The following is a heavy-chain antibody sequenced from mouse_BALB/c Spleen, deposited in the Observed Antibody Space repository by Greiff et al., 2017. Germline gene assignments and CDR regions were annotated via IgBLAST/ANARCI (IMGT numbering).Heavy chain of an antibody. CDR2: IDPANGNT. CDR3: ASANWDY. V-gene: IGHV14-3*02. J-gene: IGHJ2*01. D-gene: IGHD4-1*01. Sequence: EVKLMESGAELVKPGASVKLSCTASGFNIKDTYMHWVKQRPEQGLEWIGRIDPANGNTKYDPKFQGKATITADTSSNTAYLQLSSLTSEDTAVYYCASANWDYWGQGTTLTVSS. CDR1: GFNIKDTY.